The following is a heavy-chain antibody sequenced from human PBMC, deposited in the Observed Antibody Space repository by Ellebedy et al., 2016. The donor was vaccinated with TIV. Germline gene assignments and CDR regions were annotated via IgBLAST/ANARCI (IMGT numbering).Heavy chain of an antibody. J-gene: IGHJ4*02. CDR2: ISGSGGST. V-gene: IGHV3-23*01. CDR1: GFTFSSYA. D-gene: IGHD3-3*01. CDR3: AKDLGYDFWSGYSSDY. Sequence: GGSLRLXXAASGFTFSSYAMSWVRQAPGKGLEWVSAISGSGGSTYYADSVKGRFTISRDNSKNTLYLQMNSLRAEDTAVYYCAKDLGYDFWSGYSSDYWGQGTLVTVSS.